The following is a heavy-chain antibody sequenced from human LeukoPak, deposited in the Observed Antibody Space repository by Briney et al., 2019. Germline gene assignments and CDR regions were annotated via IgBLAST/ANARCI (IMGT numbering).Heavy chain of an antibody. CDR2: IYYSGST. J-gene: IGHJ4*02. D-gene: IGHD6-19*01. CDR3: AREAPQVGWYGKFDY. Sequence: KPSETLSLTCTVSGGSISSSSYYWGWIRQPPGKGLEWIGSIYYSGSTYYNPSLKSRVTISVDTSKNQFSLKLSSVTAADTAVYYCAREAPQVGWYGKFDYWGQGTLVTVSS. CDR1: GGSISSSSYY. V-gene: IGHV4-39*07.